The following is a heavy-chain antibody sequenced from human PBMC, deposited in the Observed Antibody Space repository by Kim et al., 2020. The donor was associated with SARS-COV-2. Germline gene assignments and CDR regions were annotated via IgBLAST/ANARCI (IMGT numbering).Heavy chain of an antibody. CDR1: GGSISSYY. J-gene: IGHJ4*02. CDR3: ARHLTAGTMVRGEIDY. CDR2: IYYSGST. D-gene: IGHD3-10*01. V-gene: IGHV4-59*08. Sequence: SETLSLTCTVSGGSISSYYWSWIRQPPGKGLEWIGYIYYSGSTNYNPSLKSRVTISVDTSKNQFSLKLSSVTAADTAVYYCARHLTAGTMVRGEIDYWGQGTLVTVSS.